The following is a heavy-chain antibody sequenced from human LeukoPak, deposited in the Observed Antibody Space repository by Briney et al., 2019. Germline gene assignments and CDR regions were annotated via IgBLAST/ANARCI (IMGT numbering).Heavy chain of an antibody. D-gene: IGHD5-12*01. CDR3: ARVSGYDWESSYDY. V-gene: IGHV4-59*01. J-gene: IGHJ4*02. CDR1: GGSISSYY. CDR2: IYYSGST. Sequence: ETLSPTCTVSGGSISSYYWSWIRQPPGKGLEWIGYIYYSGSTNYNPSPKSRVTISVDTSKNQFSLKLSSVTAADTAVYYCARVSGYDWESSYDYWGQGTLVTVSS.